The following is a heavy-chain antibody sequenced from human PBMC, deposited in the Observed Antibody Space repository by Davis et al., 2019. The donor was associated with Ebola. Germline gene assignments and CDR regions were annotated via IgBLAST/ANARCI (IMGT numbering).Heavy chain of an antibody. V-gene: IGHV1-46*01. CDR1: GYTFTSYG. D-gene: IGHD1-26*01. Sequence: ASVNVSCKASGYTFTSYGISWVRQAPGQGLEWMGLINPSGGSTSYAQKFQGRVTMTRDTSPRPVYMELSSLRSEDTAVYYCARDLFRRAPYYYYYYGMDVWGQGTTVTVSS. CDR3: ARDLFRRAPYYYYYYGMDV. CDR2: INPSGGST. J-gene: IGHJ6*02.